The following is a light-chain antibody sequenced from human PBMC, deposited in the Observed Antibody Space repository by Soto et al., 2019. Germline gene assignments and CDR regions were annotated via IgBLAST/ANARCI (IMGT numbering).Light chain of an antibody. CDR3: QQYGSSPRT. J-gene: IGKJ1*01. CDR1: QSVNSNY. CDR2: GAS. V-gene: IGKV3-20*01. Sequence: EIVLTQSPGTLSLSPGERATLSCRASQSVNSNYLAWYQQKPGQGPRLLMYGASSRATGIPDRFSGSGSGTDFTLTIGRLEPEDFAVYYCQQYGSSPRTFGQGTKVEIK.